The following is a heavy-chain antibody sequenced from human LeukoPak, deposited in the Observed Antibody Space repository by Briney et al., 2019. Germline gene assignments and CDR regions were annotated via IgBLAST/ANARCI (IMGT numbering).Heavy chain of an antibody. V-gene: IGHV3-23*01. CDR1: GFTYSNYA. CDR3: ARVATIFGSAMDV. CDR2: ITGSGEYT. D-gene: IGHD3-3*01. Sequence: GGSLRLSCEASGFTYSNYAMNWVRQAPGKGLEWVSAITGSGEYTYYADSVKGRFTISRDNSKNTLYLQMNSLRAEDTAVYYCARVATIFGSAMDVWGKGTTVTVSS. J-gene: IGHJ6*03.